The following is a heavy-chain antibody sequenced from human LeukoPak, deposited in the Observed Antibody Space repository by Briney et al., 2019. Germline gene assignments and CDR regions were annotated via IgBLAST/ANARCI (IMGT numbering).Heavy chain of an antibody. J-gene: IGHJ6*02. V-gene: IGHV1-69*05. CDR1: GGTFSSYA. CDR2: IIPIFGTA. Sequence: SVKVSCKASGGTFSSYAISWVRQAPGQGLEWMGGIIPIFGTANYAQKFQGRVTMTRNTSISTAYMELSSLRSEDTAVYYCASRYYYYGVDVWGQGTTVTVSS. CDR3: ASRYYYYGVDV.